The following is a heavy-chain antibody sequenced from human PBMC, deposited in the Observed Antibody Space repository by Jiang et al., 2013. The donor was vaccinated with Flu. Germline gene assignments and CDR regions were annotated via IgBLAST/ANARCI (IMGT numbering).Heavy chain of an antibody. CDR2: IYTSST. V-gene: IGHV4-61*02. CDR1: GGSISSGSYY. Sequence: GPGLVKPSQTLSLTCTVSGGSISSGSYYWSWIRQPAGKGLEWIGRIYTSSTNYNPSLKSRVTISVDTSKNQFSLKLSSVTAADTAVYYCARAPGGGSGYLDWGQGTLVTVSS. CDR3: ARAPGGGSGYLD. D-gene: IGHD3-22*01. J-gene: IGHJ4*02.